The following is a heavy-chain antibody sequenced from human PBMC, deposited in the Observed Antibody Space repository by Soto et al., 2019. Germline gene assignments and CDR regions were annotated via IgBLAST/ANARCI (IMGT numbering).Heavy chain of an antibody. D-gene: IGHD5-18*01. CDR2: IWYDGSNK. Sequence: GGSLRLSCAASGFTFSSYGMHWVRQAPGKGLEWVAVIWYDGSNKYYADSVKGRFTISRDNSKNTLYLQMNSLRAEDTAVYSCAREPGFRRYSVDFWGQGTLVTVSS. J-gene: IGHJ4*02. CDR1: GFTFSSYG. V-gene: IGHV3-33*08. CDR3: AREPGFRRYSVDF.